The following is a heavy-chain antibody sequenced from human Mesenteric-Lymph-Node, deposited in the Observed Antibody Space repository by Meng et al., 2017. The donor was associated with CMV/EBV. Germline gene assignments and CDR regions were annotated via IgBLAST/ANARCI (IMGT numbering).Heavy chain of an antibody. CDR1: GFSLTTIGVG. Sequence: FPGFSLTTIGVGVGWIRQPPGEALEWLAFIYGNDDKRYSPSLKSRLTITKDTSKNQVVLTMTNMDPMDTGTYYCAHRSSRWLYDVDPWGQGTLVTVSS. J-gene: IGHJ5*02. CDR2: IYGNDDK. V-gene: IGHV2-5*01. D-gene: IGHD2-2*02. CDR3: AHRSSRWLYDVDP.